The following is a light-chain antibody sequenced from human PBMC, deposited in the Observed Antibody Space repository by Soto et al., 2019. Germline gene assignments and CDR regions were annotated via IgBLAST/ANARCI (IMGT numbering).Light chain of an antibody. CDR1: QSVGSN. CDR3: QQYYQWPSYT. V-gene: IGKV3-15*01. J-gene: IGKJ2*01. CDR2: GAS. Sequence: EIVMTQSPLTLSASPGERAIFSCRASQSVGSNIAWYQQKPGQAPRLLVSGASTRATAIPARFSGSGSGTEFTLTINTLQPEDFAVYYCQQYYQWPSYTFGQGTKVDI.